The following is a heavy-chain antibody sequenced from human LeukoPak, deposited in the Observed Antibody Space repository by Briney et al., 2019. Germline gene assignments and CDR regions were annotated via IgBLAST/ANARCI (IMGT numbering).Heavy chain of an antibody. CDR1: GGTFSSYA. Sequence: ASVKVSCKASGGTFSSYAISWVRQAPGQGLEWTGWISAYNGNTNYAQKLQGRVTMATDTSTSTAYMELRSLRSDDTAVYYCARDHVIDYYDSSGYYYYFDYWGQGTLVTVSS. J-gene: IGHJ4*02. V-gene: IGHV1-18*01. D-gene: IGHD3-22*01. CDR2: ISAYNGNT. CDR3: ARDHVIDYYDSSGYYYYFDY.